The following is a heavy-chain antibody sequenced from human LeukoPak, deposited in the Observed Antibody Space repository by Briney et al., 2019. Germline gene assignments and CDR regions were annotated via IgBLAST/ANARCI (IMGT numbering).Heavy chain of an antibody. CDR3: ARELGYCSSTSCHGYFDY. J-gene: IGHJ4*02. CDR2: INTDGSST. V-gene: IGHV3-74*01. D-gene: IGHD2-2*01. CDR1: GFTFSSYW. Sequence: GGSLRLSCAASGFTFSSYWMHWVRQAPGKGLVWVSRINTDGSSTSYADSVKGRFTISRDNAKNTLYLQMNSLRAEDTAVYYCARELGYCSSTSCHGYFDYWGQGTLVTVSS.